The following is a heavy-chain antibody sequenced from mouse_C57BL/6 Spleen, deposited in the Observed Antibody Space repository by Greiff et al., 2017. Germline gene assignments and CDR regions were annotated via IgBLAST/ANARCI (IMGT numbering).Heavy chain of an antibody. CDR1: GYTFTSYW. CDR2: IDPSDSET. D-gene: IGHD1-1*01. Sequence: QVQLQQPGAELVRPGSSVKLSCKASGYTFTSYWMHWVKQRPIQGLEWIGNIDPSDSETHYNQKFKDKATLTVDKSSSTAYMQRSSLTSEDSAVYYCARTGGSSPNWYFDVWGTGTTVTVSS. CDR3: ARTGGSSPNWYFDV. V-gene: IGHV1-52*01. J-gene: IGHJ1*03.